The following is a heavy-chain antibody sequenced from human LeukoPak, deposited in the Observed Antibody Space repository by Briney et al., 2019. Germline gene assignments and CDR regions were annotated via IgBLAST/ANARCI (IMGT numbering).Heavy chain of an antibody. CDR2: ISSSSSYI. CDR1: GFTFSSYS. CDR3: ARAPYNWNDLPIDY. V-gene: IGHV3-21*01. D-gene: IGHD1-20*01. Sequence: GGSLRLSCAASGFTFSSYSMNWVRQAPGKGLDWVSSISSSSSYIYYADSVKARFTISRDNAKNSLYLQMNSLRAKDTAVYYCARAPYNWNDLPIDYWGQGTLVTVSS. J-gene: IGHJ4*02.